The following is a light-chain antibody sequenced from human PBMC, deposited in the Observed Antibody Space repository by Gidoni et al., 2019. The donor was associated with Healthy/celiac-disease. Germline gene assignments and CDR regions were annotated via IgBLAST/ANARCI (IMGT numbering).Light chain of an antibody. V-gene: IGKV1-39*01. CDR3: QQSYSTPPT. CDR2: SAS. J-gene: IGKJ2*01. Sequence: DIQMTQSPSSLSASVGDRVTITCRASQSISSYLNWYQQKPGKAPKHLIYSASSLQSGVPSRFSGGVSGTDFSLTISSLQPEDFATYYCQQSYSTPPTFGQGTKLEIK. CDR1: QSISSY.